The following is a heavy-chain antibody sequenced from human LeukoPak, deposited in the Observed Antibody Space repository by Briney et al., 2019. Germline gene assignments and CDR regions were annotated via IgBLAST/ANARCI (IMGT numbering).Heavy chain of an antibody. CDR1: GFTFSSYC. V-gene: IGHV3-33*01. Sequence: GGSLRLSCAASGFTFSSYCMHWVRQAPGKGLEWVAVIWYDGSNKYYADSVKGRFTISRDNSKNTLYLQMNSLRAEDTAVYYCARDQPYYDILTGNLDYWGQGTLVTVSS. D-gene: IGHD3-9*01. J-gene: IGHJ4*02. CDR2: IWYDGSNK. CDR3: ARDQPYYDILTGNLDY.